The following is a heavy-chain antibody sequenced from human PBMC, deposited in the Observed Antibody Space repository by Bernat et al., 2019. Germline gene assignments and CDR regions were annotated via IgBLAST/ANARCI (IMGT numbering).Heavy chain of an antibody. V-gene: IGHV3-21*05. CDR1: GFTFSKDG. CDR3: ARDGLYYASSSYMDA. J-gene: IGHJ6*03. Sequence: EVQLVESGGGLVKPGGSLRPSCSASGFTFSKDGMNWVRQAPGKGQEWISYINDVSSHIYYTDSVRGRFTISRDNAKNSLYLQMSCLRDEDTAVYYWARDGLYYASSSYMDAWGKGTTVTVSS. CDR2: INDVSSHI. D-gene: IGHD3-22*01.